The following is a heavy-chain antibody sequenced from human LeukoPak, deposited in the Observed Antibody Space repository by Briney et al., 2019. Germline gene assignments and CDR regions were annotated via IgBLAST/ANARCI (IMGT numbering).Heavy chain of an antibody. CDR2: ISGSGADT. Sequence: GGSLRLSCAACGFAFSSYSMSWVRQAPGKGLEWVSAISGSGADTYYTDSVKGRFTVSRDNSKTTLFLQMNSLRAEDTAIYYCAKGGASGPDAFDIWGQGTMVTVSS. J-gene: IGHJ3*02. CDR1: GFAFSSYS. CDR3: AKGGASGPDAFDI. D-gene: IGHD3-10*01. V-gene: IGHV3-23*01.